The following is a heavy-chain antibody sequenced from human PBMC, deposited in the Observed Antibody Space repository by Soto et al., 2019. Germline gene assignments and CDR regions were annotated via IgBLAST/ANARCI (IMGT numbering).Heavy chain of an antibody. Sequence: PSETLSLTCTVSGGAISGGGYYWSWIRQHPGRGLEWIGYIYYSGSTYYNPSLKSRVTISVDTSKNQFSLKLSSVTAADTAVYYCARDESGVMDYWGQGTLVTVSS. CDR3: ARDESGVMDY. J-gene: IGHJ4*02. CDR2: IYYSGST. D-gene: IGHD3-16*01. CDR1: GGAISGGGYY. V-gene: IGHV4-31*03.